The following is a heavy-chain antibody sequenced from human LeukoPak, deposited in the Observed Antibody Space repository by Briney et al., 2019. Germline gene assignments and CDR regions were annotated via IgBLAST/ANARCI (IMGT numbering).Heavy chain of an antibody. CDR1: GGSFTTYY. V-gene: IGHV4-59*01. CDR2: IYHTGST. CDR3: ASRKLGNDY. D-gene: IGHD7-27*01. Sequence: SETLSLTCTVSGGSFTTYYWSWIRQSPGKRLEWIGYIYHTGSTSYSPSLKSRVTISADTSQNQFSLKLSSVTAADTAVYYCASRKLGNDYWGQGTLVTVSS. J-gene: IGHJ4*02.